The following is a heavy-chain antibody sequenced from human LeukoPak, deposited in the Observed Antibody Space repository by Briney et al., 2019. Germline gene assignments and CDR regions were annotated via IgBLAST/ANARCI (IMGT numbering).Heavy chain of an antibody. V-gene: IGHV3-9*01. Sequence: PGGSLRLSCAASEFSVGSNYMTWVRQAPGKGLEWVSGISWNSGSIGYADSVKGRFTISRDNAKNSLYLQMNSLRAEDTALYYCAKDASPVAGNVGWFDPWGQGTLVTVSS. CDR1: EFSVGSNY. CDR2: ISWNSGSI. CDR3: AKDASPVAGNVGWFDP. J-gene: IGHJ5*02. D-gene: IGHD6-19*01.